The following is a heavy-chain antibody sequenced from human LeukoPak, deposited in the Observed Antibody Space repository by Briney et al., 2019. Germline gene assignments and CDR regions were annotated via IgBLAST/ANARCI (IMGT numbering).Heavy chain of an antibody. Sequence: SETLSLTCAVYGGSFSGYYWSWIRQSPRKGLEWIGEVNHSGSTNYNPSLKSRVTISVDTSKNQFSLKLSSVTAADTSVYYCARDVTGSASDYWGQGTLVTVSS. CDR1: GGSFSGYY. CDR2: VNHSGST. CDR3: ARDVTGSASDY. J-gene: IGHJ4*02. V-gene: IGHV4-34*01. D-gene: IGHD1-1*01.